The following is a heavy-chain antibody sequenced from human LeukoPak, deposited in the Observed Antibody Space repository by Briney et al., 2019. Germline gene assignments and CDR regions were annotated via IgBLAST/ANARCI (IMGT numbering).Heavy chain of an antibody. CDR3: ARDHGRDGYIGAFDI. D-gene: IGHD5-24*01. J-gene: IGHJ3*02. V-gene: IGHV1-2*02. Sequence: ASVKVSCKASGYTFTSYGISWVRQAPGQGLEWMGWINPNSGGANYAQKFQGRVTMTRDTSISTAYMELSRLRSDDTAVYYCARDHGRDGYIGAFDIWGQGTMVTVSS. CDR2: INPNSGGA. CDR1: GYTFTSYG.